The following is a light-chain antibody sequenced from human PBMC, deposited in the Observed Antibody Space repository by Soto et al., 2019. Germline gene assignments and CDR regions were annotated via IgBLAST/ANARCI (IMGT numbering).Light chain of an antibody. J-gene: IGKJ3*01. CDR1: QGSSSW. Sequence: DIQMTQSPSSVSASVGDRVTITCRASQGSSSWLAWYQQKPGKAPKLLIYAASGLQSGVPSRFSGSGSGTDFTITISSLQPEDFATYYCQQANSFFRVTFGPGTKADIK. V-gene: IGKV1-12*01. CDR3: QQANSFFRVT. CDR2: AAS.